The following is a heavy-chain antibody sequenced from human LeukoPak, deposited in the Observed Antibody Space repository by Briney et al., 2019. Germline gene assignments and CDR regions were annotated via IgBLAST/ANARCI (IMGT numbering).Heavy chain of an antibody. D-gene: IGHD3-3*01. J-gene: IGHJ6*03. Sequence: GGSLRLSCAASGFTFSSYAMSWVRQAPGKGLEWVSAISGSGGSTYYADSVKGRFTISRDNSKNTLYLQMNSLRAEDTAVYYCAKDPRITIFGGTTKWYYYYMDVWGKGTTVTVSS. CDR1: GFTFSSYA. CDR3: AKDPRITIFGGTTKWYYYYMDV. V-gene: IGHV3-23*01. CDR2: ISGSGGST.